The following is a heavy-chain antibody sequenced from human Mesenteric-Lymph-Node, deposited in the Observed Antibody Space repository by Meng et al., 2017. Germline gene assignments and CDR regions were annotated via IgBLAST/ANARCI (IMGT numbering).Heavy chain of an antibody. V-gene: IGHV4-34*01. D-gene: IGHD4-17*01. J-gene: IGHJ4*02. CDR3: ARVALPVTTRRNYFDY. CDR2: INHSGST. CDR1: GGFFSGYN. Sequence: QVQLQQWVERLVKPSETLPVPFSVDGGFFSGYNWSWIRQPPGKGLEWIGEINHSGSTNYNPSLKSRVTISVDTSKNQFSLKLSSVTAADTAVYYCARVALPVTTRRNYFDYWGQGTLVTVSS.